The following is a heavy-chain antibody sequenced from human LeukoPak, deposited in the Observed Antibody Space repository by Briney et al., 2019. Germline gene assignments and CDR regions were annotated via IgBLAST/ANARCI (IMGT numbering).Heavy chain of an antibody. Sequence: ASVKVSCKASGYTFTSYGMSWVRQAPGQGLEWVGWISAYNGNTNYAQKLQGRVTMTTDTSTGTAYMELRSLRSDDTAVYYCARDIYYHDSSAYYYFDYWGQGTLVAVSS. CDR3: ARDIYYHDSSAYYYFDY. J-gene: IGHJ4*02. D-gene: IGHD3-22*01. CDR2: ISAYNGNT. CDR1: GYTFTSYG. V-gene: IGHV1-18*01.